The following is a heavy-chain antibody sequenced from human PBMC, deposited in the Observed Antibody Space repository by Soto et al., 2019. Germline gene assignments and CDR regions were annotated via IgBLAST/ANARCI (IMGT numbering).Heavy chain of an antibody. CDR3: AMGDVYVTPSPQDV. Sequence: QVQLVQSGAEVKNPGASVKVSCKASGYTFTRYGIGWARQAPGQGLEWMGWINTYNGNTNYAQNVQGRVTLTTDTSTSTAYIELRSLRSNDTAIYYFAMGDVYVTPSPQDVWGQGTTVIFSS. CDR1: GYTFTRYG. V-gene: IGHV1-18*01. CDR2: INTYNGNT. D-gene: IGHD3-16*01. J-gene: IGHJ6*02.